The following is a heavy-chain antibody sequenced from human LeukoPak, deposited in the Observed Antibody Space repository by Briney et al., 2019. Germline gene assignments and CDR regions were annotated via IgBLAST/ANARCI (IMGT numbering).Heavy chain of an antibody. CDR2: ITTSDGNT. CDR1: GFTFSSYT. J-gene: IGHJ4*02. D-gene: IGHD7-27*01. V-gene: IGHV3-23*01. Sequence: GGSLRLSCSASGFTFSSYTMSWVRQAPGKGLEWVSTITTSDGNTYYADSVKGRFTVSRDNSKNTLFLQMNSLRAEDTAVYYCAKDGGLWVSAHWGDSWGRGTLVTVSS. CDR3: AKDGGLWVSAHWGDS.